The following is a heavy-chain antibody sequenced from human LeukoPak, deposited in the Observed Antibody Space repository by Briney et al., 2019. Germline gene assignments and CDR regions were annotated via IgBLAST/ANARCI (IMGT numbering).Heavy chain of an antibody. CDR2: INAGNGNT. CDR3: ARGPRGAAVIDY. V-gene: IGHV1-3*01. Sequence: ASVKVSCKASGYTFTSYAMHWVRQAPGQRLEWMGWINAGNGNTKYSLKFQGRVTITRDTSASTAYMELSSLRSEDTAVYYCARGPRGAAVIDYWGQGTLVTVSS. CDR1: GYTFTSYA. D-gene: IGHD6-13*01. J-gene: IGHJ4*02.